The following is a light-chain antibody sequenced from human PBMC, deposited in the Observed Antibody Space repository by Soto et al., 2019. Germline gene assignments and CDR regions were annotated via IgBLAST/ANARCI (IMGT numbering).Light chain of an antibody. CDR1: QSVSSN. CDR2: GAS. V-gene: IGKV3-20*01. Sequence: EIGMTHSPATVSVSPCERATLSCRASQSVSSNLAWYQQKPGQAPRLLIYGASNRATGIPDRFSGSGSGTDFTLTISRLEPEDFAVYYCQQYGSSGTFGQGTKVDIK. J-gene: IGKJ1*01. CDR3: QQYGSSGT.